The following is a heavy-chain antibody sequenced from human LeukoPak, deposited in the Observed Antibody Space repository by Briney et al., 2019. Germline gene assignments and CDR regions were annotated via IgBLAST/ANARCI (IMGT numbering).Heavy chain of an antibody. CDR3: ARDTTITMVRGDIGSSWFDP. V-gene: IGHV1-46*01. D-gene: IGHD3-10*01. CDR1: GYTFTSYY. J-gene: IGHJ5*02. Sequence: GASVKVSCKASGYTFTSYYMHWVRQAPGRGLEWMGIINPSGGSTSYAQKFQGRVTMTRDTSTSTVYMELSSLRSEDTAVYYCARDTTITMVRGDIGSSWFDPWGQGTLVTVSS. CDR2: INPSGGST.